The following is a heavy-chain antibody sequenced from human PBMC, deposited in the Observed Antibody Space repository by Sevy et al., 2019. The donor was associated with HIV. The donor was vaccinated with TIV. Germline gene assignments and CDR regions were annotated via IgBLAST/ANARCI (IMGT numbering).Heavy chain of an antibody. V-gene: IGHV4-59*08. CDR3: AGENAWGRGYS. J-gene: IGHJ4*02. CDR1: GGSITSLY. CDR2: IYYNGHI. Sequence: SETLSLTCTVSGGSITSLYWNWIRQPPGKGLEWITNIYYNGHINYNPSLKSRVTFSLDTSTNQFSLMLSSVTAADTAMYYCAGENAWGRGYSWGQGTLVTVSS. D-gene: IGHD1-26*01.